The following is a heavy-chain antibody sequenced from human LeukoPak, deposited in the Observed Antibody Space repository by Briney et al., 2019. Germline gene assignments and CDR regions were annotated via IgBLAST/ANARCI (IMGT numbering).Heavy chain of an antibody. J-gene: IGHJ5*02. V-gene: IGHV4-59*01. CDR3: ARVGVPAALGLNWFDP. CDR1: GGSIGTYY. D-gene: IGHD2-2*01. CDR2: IYYSGST. Sequence: PSETLSLTCTVSGGSIGTYYWSWIRQPPGKGLEWIGNIYYSGSTNYNPSLKSRVTILVDTSKNQFSLELSSVTAADTAVYYCARVGVPAALGLNWFDPWGQGTLVTVSS.